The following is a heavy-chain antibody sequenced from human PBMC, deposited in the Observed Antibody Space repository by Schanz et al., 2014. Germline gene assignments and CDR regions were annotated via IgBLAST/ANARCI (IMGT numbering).Heavy chain of an antibody. CDR1: GYTFTVYY. J-gene: IGHJ6*02. CDR2: INPNSGAT. V-gene: IGHV1-2*02. D-gene: IGHD4-17*01. Sequence: QVQLVQSGAEVKKPGASVKVSCKASGYTFTVYYMHWVRQAPGQGLEWLGWINPNSGATSSAQKFQGGVSMTRDTSSGTVYMQHSSLTSADAAIYYCARDGGGPAVTTGYYGMDVWGQGTTVTVSS. CDR3: ARDGGGPAVTTGYYGMDV.